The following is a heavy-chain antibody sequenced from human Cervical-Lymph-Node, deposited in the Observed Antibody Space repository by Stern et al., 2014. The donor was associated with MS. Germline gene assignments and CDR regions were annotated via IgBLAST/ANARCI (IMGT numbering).Heavy chain of an antibody. CDR2: ISNSGSNI. D-gene: IGHD5-18*01. Sequence: VQLEESGGGLVKPGGSLRLSCAASGFTFSDCDMTWVRQAPGKGLEWVSYISNSGSNIFYADSVKGRFTISRDNAKNSLYLQMNSLRAEDTAVYYCAGGRHSFGIQHWGQGTLVTVSS. J-gene: IGHJ1*01. CDR1: GFTFSDCD. CDR3: AGGRHSFGIQH. V-gene: IGHV3-11*01.